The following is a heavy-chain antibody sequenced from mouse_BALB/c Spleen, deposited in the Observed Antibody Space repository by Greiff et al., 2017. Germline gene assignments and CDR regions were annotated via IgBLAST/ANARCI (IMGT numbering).Heavy chain of an antibody. CDR1: GFTFTDYY. D-gene: IGHD1-3*01. V-gene: IGHV7-3*02. J-gene: IGHJ2*01. CDR3: AGGSSSYYFDY. Sequence: EVHLVESGGGLVQPGGSLRLSCATSGFTFTDYYMSWVRQPPGKALEWLGFIRNKANGYTTEYSASVKGRFTISRDNSQSILYLQMNTLRAEDSATYYCAGGSSSYYFDYWGQGTTLTVSS. CDR2: IRNKANGYTT.